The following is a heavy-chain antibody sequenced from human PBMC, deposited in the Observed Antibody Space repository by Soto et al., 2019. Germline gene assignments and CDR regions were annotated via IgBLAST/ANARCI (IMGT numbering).Heavy chain of an antibody. V-gene: IGHV4-34*01. D-gene: IGHD5-18*01. CDR3: SRVVRGYSYGSTHYYYYAMDV. J-gene: IGHJ6*02. CDR1: GGSFSGYY. Sequence: SETLSLTCAVYGGSFSGYYWSWIRQPPGKGLEWIGEINHSGSTNYNPSLKSRVTISVDTPKNQFSLKLSSVTAADKAVYYCSRVVRGYSYGSTHYYYYAMDVWGQGTTVTVSS. CDR2: INHSGST.